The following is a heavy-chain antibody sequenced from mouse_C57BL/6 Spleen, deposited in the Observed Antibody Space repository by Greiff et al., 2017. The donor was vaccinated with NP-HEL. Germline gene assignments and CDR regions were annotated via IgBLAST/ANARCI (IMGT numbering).Heavy chain of an antibody. D-gene: IGHD1-1*01. CDR2: IRSKSSNYAT. V-gene: IGHV10-3*01. J-gene: IGHJ1*03. CDR3: VREGYGSSYRGYFDV. Sequence: EVNVVESGGGLVQPKGSLKLSCAASGFTFNTYAMHWVRQAPGKGLEWVARIRSKSSNYATYYADSVKDRFTISRDDSQSMLYLQMNNLKTEDTAMYYCVREGYGSSYRGYFDVWGTGTTVTVSS. CDR1: GFTFNTYA.